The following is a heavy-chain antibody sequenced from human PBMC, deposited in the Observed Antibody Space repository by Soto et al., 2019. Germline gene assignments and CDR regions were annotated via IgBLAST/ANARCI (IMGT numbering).Heavy chain of an antibody. CDR3: AKDRERIATRSIDY. V-gene: IGHV3-23*01. Sequence: EVQLLESGGGLVQPGGSLRLSCAASGFTFSSYAMSWVRQAPGKGLEWFSGISGSGVSTYYADSVKGRFTISRDNSKSTRYMQMNSLRAEDTAVYYCAKDRERIATRSIDYWGQGTLVTVSS. CDR2: ISGSGVST. CDR1: GFTFSSYA. D-gene: IGHD6-6*01. J-gene: IGHJ4*02.